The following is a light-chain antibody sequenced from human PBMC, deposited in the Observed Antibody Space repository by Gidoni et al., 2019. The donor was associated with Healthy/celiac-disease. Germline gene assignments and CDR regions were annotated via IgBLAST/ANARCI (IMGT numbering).Light chain of an antibody. J-gene: IGKJ3*01. V-gene: IGKV3-15*01. Sequence: EIVMTQSPATLSVSPGERATLSCRASQSVSSNLAWYQQKPGQAPRILIYGASTRATGIPARFSGSGSGTEFTLTISSLQSEDFAVYYCQQYNNWPPITFXPXTKVDIK. CDR2: GAS. CDR3: QQYNNWPPIT. CDR1: QSVSSN.